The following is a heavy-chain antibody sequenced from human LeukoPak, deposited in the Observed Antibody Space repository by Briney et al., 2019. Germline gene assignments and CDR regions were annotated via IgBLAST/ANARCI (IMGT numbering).Heavy chain of an antibody. CDR3: AENGDGFWSGYLEY. J-gene: IGHJ4*02. Sequence: PGGSLRLSCAASGFTFSSYAMSWVRQAPGKGLEWVSAISGSGGSTYYADSVKGRFTISRDNSKNTLYLQMTSLRAEDTAVYYCAENGDGFWSGYLEYWGQGTLVTVSS. D-gene: IGHD3-3*01. CDR2: ISGSGGST. V-gene: IGHV3-23*01. CDR1: GFTFSSYA.